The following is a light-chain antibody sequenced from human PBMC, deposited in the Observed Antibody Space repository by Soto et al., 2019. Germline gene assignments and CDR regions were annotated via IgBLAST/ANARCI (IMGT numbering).Light chain of an antibody. V-gene: IGLV1-47*01. CDR1: SSNIGTNS. Sequence: SVLTQPPSASGTPGQMVTISCSGSSSNIGTNSVYWYQQLPGTAPKLLVYRNNQRPSGVSDRFSVSKSGTSASLAISGLRSEDEADYYCAAWDGSLYHVVFGGGTKVTVL. CDR2: RNN. CDR3: AAWDGSLYHVV. J-gene: IGLJ2*01.